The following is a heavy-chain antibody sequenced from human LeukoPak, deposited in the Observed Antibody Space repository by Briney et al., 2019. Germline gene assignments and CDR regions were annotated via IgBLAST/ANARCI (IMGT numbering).Heavy chain of an antibody. CDR3: ARDWWLGSPSLQGYFFGLDV. CDR1: GASGSGFY. D-gene: IGHD2-2*01. V-gene: IGHV4-59*02. CDR2: IYNSEST. J-gene: IGHJ6*02. Sequence: SETLSLTCTVSGASGSGFYWTWTRQPPGKGLEWIGYIYNSESTDYNPSLKSRVTISLDTSKNQFSLRLTSVTSADTAVYYCARDWWLGSPSLQGYFFGLDVWGQGTTVTVSS.